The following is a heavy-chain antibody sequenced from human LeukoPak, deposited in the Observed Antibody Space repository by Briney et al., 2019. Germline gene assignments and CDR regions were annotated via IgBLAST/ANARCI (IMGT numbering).Heavy chain of an antibody. CDR2: INPNSGGT. J-gene: IGHJ6*02. CDR1: GYTFTGYY. V-gene: IGHV1-2*02. CDR3: ARPYYDILTGYYYGMDV. Sequence: ASVKVSCKASGYTFTGYYMHWARQAPGQGLEWMGWINPNSGGTNYAQKFQGRVTMTRDTSISTAYMELSRLRSDDTAVYYCARPYYDILTGYYYGMDVWGQGTTVTVSS. D-gene: IGHD3-9*01.